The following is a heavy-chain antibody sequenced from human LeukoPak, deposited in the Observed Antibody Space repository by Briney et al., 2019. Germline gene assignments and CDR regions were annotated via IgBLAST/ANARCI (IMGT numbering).Heavy chain of an antibody. Sequence: SETLSLTCAVYGGSFSGYYWSWIRQPPGKGLEWIGEINHSGGTNYNPSLKSRVTISVDTSKNQFSLKLSSVTAADTAVYYCARRPPYYDSSGYWSGDAFDIWGQGTMVTVSS. CDR2: INHSGGT. V-gene: IGHV4-34*01. D-gene: IGHD3-22*01. CDR1: GGSFSGYY. CDR3: ARRPPYYDSSGYWSGDAFDI. J-gene: IGHJ3*02.